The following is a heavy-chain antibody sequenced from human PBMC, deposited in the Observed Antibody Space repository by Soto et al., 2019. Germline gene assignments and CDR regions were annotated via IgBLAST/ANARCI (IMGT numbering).Heavy chain of an antibody. CDR3: SSSGNYYYYGMDV. D-gene: IGHD6-6*01. J-gene: IGHJ6*02. CDR1: GFTFSSYA. Sequence: EVQLLESGGGLVQPGGSLRLSCAASGFTFSSYAMSWVRQAPGKGLEWVSAISGSGGSTYYADSVKGRFTISRDNSKNTLYLQMNSLRAEDTAVYYCSSSGNYYYYGMDVWGQGTTVTVSS. V-gene: IGHV3-23*01. CDR2: ISGSGGST.